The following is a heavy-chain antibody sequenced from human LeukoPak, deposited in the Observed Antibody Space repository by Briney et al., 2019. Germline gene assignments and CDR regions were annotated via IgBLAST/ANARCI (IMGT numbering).Heavy chain of an antibody. CDR2: IYYSGST. Sequence: SETLSLTCAVSGGSISSYYWSWIRQPPGKGLEWIGYIYYSGSTNYNPSLKSRVTISVDTSKNQFSLKLGSVTAADTAVYYCARVPTAMEYYYYMDVWGKGTTVTVSS. V-gene: IGHV4-59*01. J-gene: IGHJ6*03. CDR3: ARVPTAMEYYYYMDV. CDR1: GGSISSYY. D-gene: IGHD5-18*01.